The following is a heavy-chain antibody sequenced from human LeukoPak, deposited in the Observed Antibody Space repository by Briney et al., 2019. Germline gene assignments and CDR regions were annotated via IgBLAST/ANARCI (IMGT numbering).Heavy chain of an antibody. V-gene: IGHV3-7*01. Sequence: GGSLRLSCVVSGFIFSDYWMSWVRQAPGKGLEWVANIKQDGSEKNYVDFVEGRFTISRDNAKNSLYLQMNSLRAEDTAVYYCARAMDVWGQGTTVIVSS. CDR1: GFIFSDYW. CDR2: IKQDGSEK. CDR3: ARAMDV. J-gene: IGHJ6*02.